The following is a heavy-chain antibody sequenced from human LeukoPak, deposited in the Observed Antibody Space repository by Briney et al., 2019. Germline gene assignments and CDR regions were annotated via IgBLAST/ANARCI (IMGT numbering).Heavy chain of an antibody. CDR2: ISSSSSYK. CDR1: GFTFSSYS. V-gene: IGHV3-21*01. D-gene: IGHD1-1*01. CDR3: ARVGNDDAFDI. Sequence: PGGSLRLSCAASGFTFSSYSMNWVRQAPGKGLEWVSSISSSSSYKYYADSVKGRFTISRDNPKNSLYLQMNSLRAEDTAVYYCARVGNDDAFDIWGQGTMVTVSS. J-gene: IGHJ3*02.